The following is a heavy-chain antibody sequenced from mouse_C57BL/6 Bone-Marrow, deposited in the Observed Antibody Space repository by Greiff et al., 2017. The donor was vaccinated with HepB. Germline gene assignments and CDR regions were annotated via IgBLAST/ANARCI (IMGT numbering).Heavy chain of an antibody. Sequence: EVQVVESGGGLVQPGGSMKLSCVASGFTFSNYWMNWVRQSPEKGLEWVAQIRLKSDNYATHYAESVKGRFTISRDDSKSSVYLQMNNLRAEDTGIYYCTGPHYYSLDFDVWGTGTTVTVSS. CDR3: TGPHYYSLDFDV. CDR2: IRLKSDNYAT. D-gene: IGHD1-1*01. V-gene: IGHV6-3*01. CDR1: GFTFSNYW. J-gene: IGHJ1*03.